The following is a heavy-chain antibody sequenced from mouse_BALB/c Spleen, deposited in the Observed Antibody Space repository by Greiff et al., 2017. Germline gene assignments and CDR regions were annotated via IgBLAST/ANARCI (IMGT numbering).Heavy chain of an antibody. CDR3: ARGGKNFYCAMDY. Sequence: EVMLVESGGGLVQPGGSRKLSCAASGFTFSSFGMHWVRQAPEKGLEWVAYISSGSSTIYYADTVKGRFTISRDNPKNTLFLQMTSLRSEDTAMYYCARGGKNFYCAMDYWGQGTSVTVSS. CDR1: GFTFSSFG. CDR2: ISSGSSTI. V-gene: IGHV5-17*02. J-gene: IGHJ4*01.